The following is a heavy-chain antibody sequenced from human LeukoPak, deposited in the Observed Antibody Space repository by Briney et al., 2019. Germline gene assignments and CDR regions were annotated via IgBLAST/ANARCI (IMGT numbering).Heavy chain of an antibody. CDR3: AREGSLYGHHSFDS. D-gene: IGHD2/OR15-2a*01. J-gene: IGHJ4*02. Sequence: PGGSLRLSCAASGFTFSDAWMTWVRQAPGKGLEWIGRIKPAKTHGAAADYGASVKGKFTIARDDSTDRLFLQMNSLETEDTAVYFCAREGSLYGHHSFDSWGQGTLVTVST. CDR1: GFTFSDAW. CDR2: IKPAKTHGAAA. V-gene: IGHV3-15*01.